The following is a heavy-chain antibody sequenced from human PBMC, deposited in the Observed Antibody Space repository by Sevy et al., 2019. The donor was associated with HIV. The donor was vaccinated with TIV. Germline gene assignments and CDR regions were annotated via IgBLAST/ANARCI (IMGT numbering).Heavy chain of an antibody. CDR1: GFIFSNCE. J-gene: IGHJ3*01. CDR2: ISPSGHAI. Sequence: GGSLRLSCKASGFIFSNCEMNWVRQAPGKGLEWVSYISPSGHAIYYADSVKGRFTVSRDNAKNSLYLQMNSLRGDDTALYYCARDIDSSGYSYAFDLWGQGTMVTVSS. D-gene: IGHD3-22*01. V-gene: IGHV3-48*03. CDR3: ARDIDSSGYSYAFDL.